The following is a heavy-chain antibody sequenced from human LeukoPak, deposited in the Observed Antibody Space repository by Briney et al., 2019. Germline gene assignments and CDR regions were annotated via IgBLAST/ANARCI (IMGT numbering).Heavy chain of an antibody. Sequence: GASVKVSCKASGYTFTSYGISWVRQAPGQGLEWMGWISAYNGNTNYAQKLQGRVTMTTDTSTSTAYMELRSLRSDDTAVYYCARASVWFGELLYLSYMDVWGKGTTVTVSS. J-gene: IGHJ6*03. CDR3: ARASVWFGELLYLSYMDV. CDR2: ISAYNGNT. CDR1: GYTFTSYG. V-gene: IGHV1-18*01. D-gene: IGHD3-10*01.